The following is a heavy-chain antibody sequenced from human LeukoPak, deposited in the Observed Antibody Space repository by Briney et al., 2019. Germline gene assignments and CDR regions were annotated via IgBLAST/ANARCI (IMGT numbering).Heavy chain of an antibody. CDR3: ARGYFWSGEFDY. Sequence: PSETLSLTCTVSGGSISSYYWSWIRQPAGKGLEWIGRIYTSGSTNYNPSLKSRVTMSVDTSENQFFLKLNSVTAADTAVFYCARGYFWSGEFDYWGQGTLVTVSS. CDR1: GGSISSYY. D-gene: IGHD3-3*01. CDR2: IYTSGST. V-gene: IGHV4-4*07. J-gene: IGHJ4*02.